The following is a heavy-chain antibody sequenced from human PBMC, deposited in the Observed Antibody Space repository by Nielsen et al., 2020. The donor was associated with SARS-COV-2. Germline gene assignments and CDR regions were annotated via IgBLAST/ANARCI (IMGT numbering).Heavy chain of an antibody. CDR3: ARGSDEGLAL. J-gene: IGHJ4*02. CDR1: GFTFDDYA. CDR2: ISWNSGSI. D-gene: IGHD3-3*01. Sequence: SLKISCAVSGFTFDDYAMHWVRQAPGKGLEWVSGISWNSGSIGYADSVKGRFTISRDNSKNMVSLQMNTLRAEDTAVYYCARGSDEGLALWGQGTLVTVSS. V-gene: IGHV3-9*01.